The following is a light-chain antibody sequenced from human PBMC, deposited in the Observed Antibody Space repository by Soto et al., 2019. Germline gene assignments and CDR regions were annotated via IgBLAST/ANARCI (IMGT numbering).Light chain of an antibody. J-gene: IGKJ4*01. V-gene: IGKV3-15*01. CDR1: QSVSSN. CDR2: RAS. CDR3: QQYYSTPLT. Sequence: PGGRATLSCRASQSVSSNLAWYQQKPGQAPRLLIQRASTRATGIPARFSGSGSGTEFTLTISSLQSEDVAVYYCQQYYSTPLTFGGGTKVEIK.